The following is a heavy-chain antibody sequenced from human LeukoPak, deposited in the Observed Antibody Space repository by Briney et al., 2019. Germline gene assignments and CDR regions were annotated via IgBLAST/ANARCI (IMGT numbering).Heavy chain of an antibody. CDR1: GYTLTELS. V-gene: IGHV1-24*01. CDR3: ATFYCSSTSCYIDYYYGMDV. J-gene: IGHJ6*02. Sequence: GVSVKVSCKVSGYTLTELSMHWVRQAPGKGLEWMGGFDPEDGETIYAQKFQGRVTMTEDTSTDTAYMELSSLRSEDTAVYYCATFYCSSTSCYIDYYYGMDVWGQGTTVTVSS. D-gene: IGHD2-2*02. CDR2: FDPEDGET.